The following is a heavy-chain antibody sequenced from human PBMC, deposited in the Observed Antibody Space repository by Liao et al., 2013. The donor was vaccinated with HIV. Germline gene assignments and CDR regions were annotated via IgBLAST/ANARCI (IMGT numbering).Heavy chain of an antibody. CDR2: IYYSGST. Sequence: QVQLQESGPGLLKPSETLSLTCTVSGGSISSYYWSWIRQPPGKGLEWIGYIYYSGSTNYNPSLKSRVTISVDTSKNQFSLKLSSVTAADTAVYYCASSIVGTTSSKYWGQGTLVTVSS. CDR3: ASSIVGTTSSKY. J-gene: IGHJ4*02. D-gene: IGHD1-26*01. V-gene: IGHV4-59*12. CDR1: GGSISSYY.